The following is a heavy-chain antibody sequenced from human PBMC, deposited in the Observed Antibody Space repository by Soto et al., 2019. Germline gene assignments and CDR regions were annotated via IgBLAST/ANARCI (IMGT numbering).Heavy chain of an antibody. Sequence: TLSLTCTVSGGSVSSGSYYWSWIRQPPGKGLEWIGYIYYSGSTNYNPSLKSRVTISVGTSKNQFSLKLSSVTAADTAVYYCARGRTCFNGVCYRVFVYWGQGALVTVSS. V-gene: IGHV4-61*01. CDR3: ARGRTCFNGVCYRVFVY. D-gene: IGHD2-8*01. CDR2: IYYSGST. CDR1: GGSVSSGSYY. J-gene: IGHJ4*02.